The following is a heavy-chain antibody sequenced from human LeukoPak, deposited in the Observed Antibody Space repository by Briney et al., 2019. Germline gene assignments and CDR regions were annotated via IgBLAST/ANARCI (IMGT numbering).Heavy chain of an antibody. Sequence: GGSLRLSCAATGFTFTKHWMSWVRQAIGKGLECVAKIREDGSEKHYVDSVKGRFTISRDNAKNSLYLQMSSLSAEDTAFYYCAKDKSYYYEDTGLNWFEAWGQGTLVIVSS. D-gene: IGHD3-22*01. CDR3: AKDKSYYYEDTGLNWFEA. J-gene: IGHJ5*02. CDR2: IREDGSEK. V-gene: IGHV3-7*03. CDR1: GFTFTKHW.